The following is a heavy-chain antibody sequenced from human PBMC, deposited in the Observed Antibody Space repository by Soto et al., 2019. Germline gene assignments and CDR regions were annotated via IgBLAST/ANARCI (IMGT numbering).Heavy chain of an antibody. J-gene: IGHJ4*02. CDR1: GFTFSSYA. D-gene: IGHD3-16*01. CDR3: ARGRGPTTFGGVLDY. V-gene: IGHV3-30-3*01. Sequence: QVQLVESGGGVVQPGRSLRLSCAASGFTFSSYAMHWVRQAPGKGLEWVAVISYDGSNKYYADSVKGRFTISIDNSKNTLYLQMNSLRAEDTAVYYCARGRGPTTFGGVLDYWGQGTLVTVSS. CDR2: ISYDGSNK.